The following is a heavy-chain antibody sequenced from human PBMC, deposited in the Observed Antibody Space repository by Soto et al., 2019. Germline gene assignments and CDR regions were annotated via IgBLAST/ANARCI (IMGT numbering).Heavy chain of an antibody. CDR1: GRYCGCYC. V-gene: IGHV4-34*01. Sequence: PVTMCLTCAVYGRYCGCYCMSWISQHPGKGLEWIGAISHSGSTNSNPSLKSRVTISVDTSKNQFHLKLSSVTAADTAVYNCAIFNIGPRLYYYYDMDVWGQGTTVTVSS. D-gene: IGHD5-12*01. J-gene: IGHJ6*02. CDR3: AIFNIGPRLYYYYDMDV. CDR2: ISHSGST.